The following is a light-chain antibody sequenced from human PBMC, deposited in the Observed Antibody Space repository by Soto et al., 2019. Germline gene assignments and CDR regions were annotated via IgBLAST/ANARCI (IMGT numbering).Light chain of an antibody. V-gene: IGKV1-39*01. CDR2: AAS. CDR1: QSISSY. J-gene: IGKJ1*01. Sequence: DIQMTQSPSSLSASVGDRVTITCRASQSISSYLNWDQQKPGKAPKLLIYAASSLQSGVPSRFSGSGSGTDFTLTISSLQTEDFATYYCKQSYSTPPFTFGQGTKVEIK. CDR3: KQSYSTPPFT.